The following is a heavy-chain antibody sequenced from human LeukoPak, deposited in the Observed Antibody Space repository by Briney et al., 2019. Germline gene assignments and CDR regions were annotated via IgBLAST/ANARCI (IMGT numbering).Heavy chain of an antibody. V-gene: IGHV4-4*02. CDR3: ARYGGSGWYVDY. J-gene: IGHJ4*02. CDR2: IYHSGST. D-gene: IGHD6-19*01. CDR1: GGSISSSNW. Sequence: SGTLSLTCAVSGGSISSSNWWSWVRQPPGKGLEWIGEIYHSGSTNYNPSLKSRVTISVDTSRNQFSLKLSSVTAADTAVYYCARYGGSGWYVDYWGQGTLVTVSS.